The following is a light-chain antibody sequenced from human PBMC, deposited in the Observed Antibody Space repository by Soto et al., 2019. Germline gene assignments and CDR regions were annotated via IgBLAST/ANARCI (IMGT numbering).Light chain of an antibody. CDR2: AAS. CDR1: QSVSSIY. V-gene: IGKV3D-20*02. Sequence: EMVLTRSPGTLSLSPGERASLSCRASQSVSSIYLAWYQQKPGQAPRLLIYAASRRATGIPDRFSGSGSGTDFTLPISRLEPEDFAVYYCQQRSNWPSTFGQGTRLEI. CDR3: QQRSNWPST. J-gene: IGKJ5*01.